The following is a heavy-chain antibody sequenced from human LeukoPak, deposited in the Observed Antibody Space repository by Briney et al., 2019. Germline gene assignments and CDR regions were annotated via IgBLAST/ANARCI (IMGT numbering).Heavy chain of an antibody. CDR2: IYYTGST. CDR1: GGAITNYY. CDR3: ARGTEKIIAVAGS. D-gene: IGHD6-19*01. V-gene: IGHV4-59*01. J-gene: IGHJ5*02. Sequence: SETLSLTCGVSGGAITNYYWNWIRQAPGKGLEWLGYIYYTGSTTYNPSVKSRITISLDTSKKQISLKLRSVTAADTAVYYCARGTEKIIAVAGSWGQGTLVTVSS.